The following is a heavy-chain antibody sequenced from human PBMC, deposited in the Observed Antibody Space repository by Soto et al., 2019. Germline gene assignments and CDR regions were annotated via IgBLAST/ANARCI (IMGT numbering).Heavy chain of an antibody. V-gene: IGHV3-9*01. CDR3: TKEPLYCSGGSCYGGYFDY. CDR1: GFTFSSYA. D-gene: IGHD2-15*01. CDR2: ISWNSGSV. J-gene: IGHJ4*02. Sequence: GGSLRLSCAASGFTFSSYAMHWVRQAPGKGLEWVSGISWNSGSVGYADSVKGRFTISRDNAKTSLYLQMNSLRAEDTALYYCTKEPLYCSGGSCYGGYFDYWGQGTLVTVSS.